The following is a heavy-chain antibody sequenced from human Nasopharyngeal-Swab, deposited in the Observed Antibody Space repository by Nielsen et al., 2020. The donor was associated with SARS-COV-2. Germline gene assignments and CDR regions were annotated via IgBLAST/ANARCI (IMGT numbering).Heavy chain of an antibody. CDR2: ISHNSGT. CDR3: AKEGATGWFDP. V-gene: IGHV4-59*11. CDR1: GVSISNQY. J-gene: IGHJ5*02. Sequence: SETLSLTCTVSGVSISNQYWSWIRQPPGKGLEWIGYISHNSGTNYKPSLKSRVTMFMDTSKNQFSLKLRSVTAADTAVYYCAKEGATGWFDPWGQGTLVTVSS.